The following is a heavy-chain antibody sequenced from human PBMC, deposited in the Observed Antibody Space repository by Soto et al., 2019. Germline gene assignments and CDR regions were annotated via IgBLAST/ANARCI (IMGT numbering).Heavy chain of an antibody. CDR1: GGSISSGGYS. V-gene: IGHV4-30-2*01. CDR2: IYHSGST. D-gene: IGHD5-18*01. J-gene: IGHJ1*01. CDR3: ARAERGYRYGYISY. Sequence: QLQLQESGSGLVKPSQTLSLTCAVSGGSISSGGYSWSWIRQPPGKGLEWIGYIYHSGSTYYNPSLKSRDTISVDRAKNQFSLKLSYVTAADTAVYYCARAERGYRYGYISYWGQGTLVTVSS.